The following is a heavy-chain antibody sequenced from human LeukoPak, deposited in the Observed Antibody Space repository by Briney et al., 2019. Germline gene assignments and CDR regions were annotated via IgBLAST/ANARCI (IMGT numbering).Heavy chain of an antibody. J-gene: IGHJ6*03. CDR3: ARVYDSGSQAYFYYMDV. V-gene: IGHV4-61*02. Sequence: IPSQTLSLTCTVSGGSISSGSYYWSWIRQPAGKGLEWIGRIYTSGSTNYNPSLKSRVTMSVDTSKNQFSLKVSSVTAADTAVYYCARVYDSGSQAYFYYMDVWGKGTTVTISS. D-gene: IGHD3-10*01. CDR2: IYTSGST. CDR1: GGSISSGSYY.